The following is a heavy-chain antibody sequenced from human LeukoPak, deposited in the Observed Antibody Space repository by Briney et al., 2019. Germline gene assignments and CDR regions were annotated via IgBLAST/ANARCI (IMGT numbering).Heavy chain of an antibody. CDR2: ISGSGGST. Sequence: GGSLRLSCAASGFSFSTYAMSWVRQAPGKGLEWVSTISGSGGSTYYADSVKGRFSISRDDSKNTLYLQMNSLRAEDTAVYYCARGVSSSFDYWGQGTLSPSPQ. CDR1: GFSFSTYA. CDR3: ARGVSSSFDY. V-gene: IGHV3-23*01. J-gene: IGHJ4*02. D-gene: IGHD6-6*01.